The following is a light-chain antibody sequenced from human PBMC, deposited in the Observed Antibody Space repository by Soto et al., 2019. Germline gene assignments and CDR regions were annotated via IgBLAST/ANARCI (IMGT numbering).Light chain of an antibody. CDR3: QQYDNVPIT. Sequence: DIPMTQSPSSLSASVGHRVTITCQASQDISSYLTWFQQKPGKAPKVLIYGASNLQAGVPSRFSGSGSGTHFTLTISGLQPEDMATYYCQQYDNVPITFGQGTRLEIK. CDR2: GAS. CDR1: QDISSY. J-gene: IGKJ5*01. V-gene: IGKV1-33*01.